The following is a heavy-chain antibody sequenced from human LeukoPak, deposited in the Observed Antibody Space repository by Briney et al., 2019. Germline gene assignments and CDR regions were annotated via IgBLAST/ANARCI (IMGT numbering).Heavy chain of an antibody. CDR2: ISAYNGNT. Sequence: GASVKVSCKASGYTFTSYGISWVRQAPGQGLEWMGWISAYNGNTNYAQKLQGRVIMTTDTSTSTAYMELRSLRSDDTAVYYCARNLYYYGSGSEFDYWGQGTLVTVSS. J-gene: IGHJ4*02. D-gene: IGHD3-10*01. V-gene: IGHV1-18*01. CDR1: GYTFTSYG. CDR3: ARNLYYYGSGSEFDY.